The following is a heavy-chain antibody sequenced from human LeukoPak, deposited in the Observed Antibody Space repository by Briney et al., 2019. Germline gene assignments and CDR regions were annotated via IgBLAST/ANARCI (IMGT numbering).Heavy chain of an antibody. Sequence: GASVKVSCKASGYTFTSYAMHWVRQAPGQRLEWMGWINAGNGNTKYSQKFQGRVTITRDTSADTAYMELSSLRSEDTAVYHCARLKYCTNGVCYAGFDYWGQGTLVTVSS. V-gene: IGHV1-3*01. CDR1: GYTFTSYA. D-gene: IGHD2-8*01. CDR2: INAGNGNT. J-gene: IGHJ4*02. CDR3: ARLKYCTNGVCYAGFDY.